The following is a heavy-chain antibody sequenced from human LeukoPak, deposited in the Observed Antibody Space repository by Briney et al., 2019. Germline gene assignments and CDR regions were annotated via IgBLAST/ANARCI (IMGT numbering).Heavy chain of an antibody. D-gene: IGHD3-10*01. Sequence: GASVKVSCKASGYTFTGYYTHWVRQAPGQGLEWMGWINPNSGGTNYAQKFQGRVTMTRDTSISTAYMELSRLRSDDTAVYYCARVRGRFGESNPFDYWGQGTLVTVSS. J-gene: IGHJ4*02. CDR1: GYTFTGYY. V-gene: IGHV1-2*02. CDR2: INPNSGGT. CDR3: ARVRGRFGESNPFDY.